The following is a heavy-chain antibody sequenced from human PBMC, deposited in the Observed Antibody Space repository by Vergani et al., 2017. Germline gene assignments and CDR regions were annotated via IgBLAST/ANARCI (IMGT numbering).Heavy chain of an antibody. V-gene: IGHV3-23*01. D-gene: IGHD6-19*01. Sequence: EVQLLESGGGLVQPGGSLRLSCAASGFTFSSYAMSWVRQAPGKGREWVSAISGSGGSTYYADSVKGRFTISRDNSKNTLYLQMNSLRAADTAVYYCAKDRAVAGTHDYWGQGTLVTVSS. CDR3: AKDRAVAGTHDY. CDR1: GFTFSSYA. J-gene: IGHJ4*02. CDR2: ISGSGGST.